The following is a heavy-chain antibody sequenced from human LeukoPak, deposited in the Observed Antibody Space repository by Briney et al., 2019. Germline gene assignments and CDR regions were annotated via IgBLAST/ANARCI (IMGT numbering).Heavy chain of an antibody. CDR2: ISYSGST. Sequence: PSETLSLTCTVSGTSITRDYWTWIRQPPGKGLEWVGYISYSGSTHYSPSLSSRVSISLDTFKNQFSLRLKSVTAADTAVYYCARGDESLVYGMDVWGQGTTVTVSS. J-gene: IGHJ6*02. V-gene: IGHV4-59*08. CDR3: ARGDESLVYGMDV. CDR1: GTSITRDY.